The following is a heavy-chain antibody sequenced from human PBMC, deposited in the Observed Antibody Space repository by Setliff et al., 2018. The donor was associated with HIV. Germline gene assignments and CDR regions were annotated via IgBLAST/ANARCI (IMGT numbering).Heavy chain of an antibody. CDR1: GYSFTSYW. Sequence: GASLTISCKGSGYSFTSYWIGWGRQMPGKGLEWMGIIYPGDSDTRYSPSFQGQVTISADKSISIAYLQWSSLKASDTAMYYCARGLTGYPSPFDYWGQGTLVTVSS. V-gene: IGHV5-51*01. CDR2: IYPGDSDT. J-gene: IGHJ4*02. CDR3: ARGLTGYPSPFDY. D-gene: IGHD3-9*01.